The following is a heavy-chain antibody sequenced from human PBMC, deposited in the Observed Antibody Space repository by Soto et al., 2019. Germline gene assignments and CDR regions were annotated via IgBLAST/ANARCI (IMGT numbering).Heavy chain of an antibody. V-gene: IGHV5-10-1*01. CDR2: IDPSDSYT. J-gene: IGHJ3*02. CDR3: ARLGYYDSSGYYSHSAFDI. D-gene: IGHD3-22*01. Sequence: GESLKSSCKGSGYSFTSYWISWVRQMPGKGLEWMGRIDPSDSYTNYSPSFQGHVTIPADKSISTAYLQWSSLKASDTAMYYCARLGYYDSSGYYSHSAFDIWGQGTMVTVSS. CDR1: GYSFTSYW.